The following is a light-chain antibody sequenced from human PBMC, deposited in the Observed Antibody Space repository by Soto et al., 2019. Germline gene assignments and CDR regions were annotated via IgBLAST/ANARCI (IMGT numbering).Light chain of an antibody. CDR2: EVN. V-gene: IGLV2-23*02. CDR1: SSDVRNYKF. Sequence: QSVLTQPASVSGSPGQSITISCAGTSSDVRNYKFVSWYQHHPGKAPKLMIYEVNQRPSGLSNRFSGSKSGNTASLTISGLQAEDEADYYCCSYASGGTLYVFGTGTKLTVL. CDR3: CSYASGGTLYV. J-gene: IGLJ1*01.